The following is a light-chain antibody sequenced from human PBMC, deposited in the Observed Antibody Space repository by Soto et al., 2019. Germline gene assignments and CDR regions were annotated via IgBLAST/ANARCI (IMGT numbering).Light chain of an antibody. CDR3: GTWDSSLSAGV. CDR2: DNN. Sequence: QAVVTQPPSVSAAPGQKVSISCSGSTSNIGNSYVYWYQQLLGTAPKLLIYDNNKRPSGIPDRFSGSKSGTSATLGITGLQTGDEADYYCGTWDSSLSAGVFGGGTQLTVL. V-gene: IGLV1-51*01. J-gene: IGLJ7*01. CDR1: TSNIGNSY.